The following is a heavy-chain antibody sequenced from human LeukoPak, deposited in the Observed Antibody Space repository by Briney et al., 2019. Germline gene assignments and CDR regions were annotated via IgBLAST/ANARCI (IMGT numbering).Heavy chain of an antibody. CDR3: AGSDSSSWYFIDY. J-gene: IGHJ4*02. CDR2: INHSGST. V-gene: IGHV4-34*01. CDR1: GGSFSGYY. Sequence: SETLSLTCAVYGGSFSGYYWSWIRQPPGKGLEWIGEINHSGSTNYNPSLKSRVTISVDTSKNQISLKLSSVTAADTAVYYCAGSDSSSWYFIDYWGQGTLVTVSS. D-gene: IGHD6-13*01.